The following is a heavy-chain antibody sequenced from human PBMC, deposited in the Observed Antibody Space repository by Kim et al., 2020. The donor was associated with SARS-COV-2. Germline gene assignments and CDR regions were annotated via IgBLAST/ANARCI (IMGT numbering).Heavy chain of an antibody. CDR3: ARGDILTGRFDS. J-gene: IGHJ4*02. Sequence: ANYAHNCQGRVTIITDKSTTATFMELTSLRSEDTGVYYCARGDILTGRFDSWGQGTLVTVSS. D-gene: IGHD3-9*01. CDR2: A. V-gene: IGHV1-69*04.